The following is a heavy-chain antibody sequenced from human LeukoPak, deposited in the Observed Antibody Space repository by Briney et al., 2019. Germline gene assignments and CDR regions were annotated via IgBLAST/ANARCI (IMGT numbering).Heavy chain of an antibody. D-gene: IGHD4-17*01. CDR3: AKGLYRRVTTVTTSWFDP. V-gene: IGHV3-33*06. J-gene: IGHJ5*02. Sequence: GGSLRLSCAASGFTFSSYGMHWVRQAPGKGLEWVAVIWNDGSNKYYADSVKGRFTISRDNSKNTPYLQMNSLRAEDTAVYYCAKGLYRRVTTVTTSWFDPWGQGTLVTVSS. CDR2: IWNDGSNK. CDR1: GFTFSSYG.